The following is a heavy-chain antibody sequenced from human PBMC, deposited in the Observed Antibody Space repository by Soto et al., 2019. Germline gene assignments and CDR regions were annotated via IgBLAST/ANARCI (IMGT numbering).Heavy chain of an antibody. CDR3: AAHTALDF. Sequence: SVKVSCKASGFTFSTSGIQWVRQARGQPLEWIGWIVVGSGETHYAQKFQERVTITRDMSTSTAYMELSSLTSEDTAVYFCAAHTALDFWGLGTLVTVSS. CDR1: GFTFSTSG. CDR2: IVVGSGET. J-gene: IGHJ4*02. V-gene: IGHV1-58*02. D-gene: IGHD5-18*01.